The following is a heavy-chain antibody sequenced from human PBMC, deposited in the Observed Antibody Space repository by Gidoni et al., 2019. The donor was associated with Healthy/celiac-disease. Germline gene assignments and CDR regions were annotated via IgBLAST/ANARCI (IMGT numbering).Heavy chain of an antibody. J-gene: IGHJ6*02. CDR1: GGSISSYY. CDR3: ARDFHYYDSSGYPRYYYYGMDV. V-gene: IGHV4-59*01. CDR2: IYYSGST. D-gene: IGHD3-22*01. Sequence: QVQLQESGPGLVKPSETLSLTCTVSGGSISSYYWSWIRQPPGKGLEWIGYIYYSGSTNYNPSLKSRVTISVDTSKNQFSLKLSSVTAADTAVYYCARDFHYYDSSGYPRYYYYGMDVWGQGTTVTVSS.